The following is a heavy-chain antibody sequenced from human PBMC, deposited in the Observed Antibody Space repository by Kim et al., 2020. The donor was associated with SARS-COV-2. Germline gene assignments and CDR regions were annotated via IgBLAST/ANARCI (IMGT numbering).Heavy chain of an antibody. CDR3: ARDRIVGRHITAVDAFDI. Sequence: ASVKVSCKASGYTFTSYGISCVRQAPGQGLEWMGWISAYNGNTNYAQKLQGRVTITTDTSTSTAYMELRSLRSDDTAVYYCARDRIVGRHITAVDAFDIWGQGTMVTVSS. V-gene: IGHV1-18*01. CDR1: GYTFTSYG. J-gene: IGHJ3*02. CDR2: ISAYNGNT. D-gene: IGHD3-22*01.